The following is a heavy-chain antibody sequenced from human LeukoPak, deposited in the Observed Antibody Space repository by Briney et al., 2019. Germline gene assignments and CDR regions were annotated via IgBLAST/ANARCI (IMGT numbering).Heavy chain of an antibody. CDR3: AKVGVSHGHIVVVPAASECYMDV. CDR2: IRYDGSNK. J-gene: IGHJ6*03. V-gene: IGHV3-30*02. Sequence: GGSLRLSCAASGFTFSSYGMHWVRQAPGKGLEWVAFIRYDGSNKYYADSVKGRFTISRDNSKNTLYLQMNSLRAEDTAVYYCAKVGVSHGHIVVVPAASECYMDVWGKGTTVTVSS. D-gene: IGHD2-2*01. CDR1: GFTFSSYG.